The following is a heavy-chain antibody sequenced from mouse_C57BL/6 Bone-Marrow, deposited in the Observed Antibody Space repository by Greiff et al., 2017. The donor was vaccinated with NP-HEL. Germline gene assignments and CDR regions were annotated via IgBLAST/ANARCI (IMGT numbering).Heavy chain of an antibody. CDR1: GYTFTDYE. J-gene: IGHJ3*01. Sequence: QVQLQQSGAELVRPGASVTLSCKASGYTFTDYEMHWVKQTPVHGLEWIGAIVPETGGTAYNQKFKGKAILTADKSSSTAYMELRSLTSEDSAVYYCTRLSYGSSYAYWGQGTLVTVSA. CDR3: TRLSYGSSYAY. V-gene: IGHV1-15*01. D-gene: IGHD1-1*01. CDR2: IVPETGGT.